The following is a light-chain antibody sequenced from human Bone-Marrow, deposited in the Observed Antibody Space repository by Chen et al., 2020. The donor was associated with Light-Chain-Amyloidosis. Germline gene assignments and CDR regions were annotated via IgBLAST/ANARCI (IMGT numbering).Light chain of an antibody. CDR1: SSDIGSYDY. CDR2: DVS. CDR3: SLYIGSGTYV. V-gene: IGLV2-14*03. J-gene: IGLJ1*01. Sequence: QSALTQPASVSGSPGQSITISCTGTSSDIGSYDYVSWYQRHPGEAPKLMIYDVSYRPSGISDRFAGFKSANTASLTISGLQGEDEADYFGSLYIGSGTYVFGSGTKVTVL.